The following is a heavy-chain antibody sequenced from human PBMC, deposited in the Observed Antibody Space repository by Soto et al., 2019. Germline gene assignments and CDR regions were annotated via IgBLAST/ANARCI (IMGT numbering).Heavy chain of an antibody. Sequence: SETLSLTCTVSADSSTISNSYWGWFRQPPGKGLQWIGSSSYNGGTFYNPSLKGRVAISVDTSKKQSSLQVTSVTAADTAVYYCARHRIEVVWRGFDFWGQGSPVTVSS. CDR3: ARHRIEVVWRGFDF. CDR1: ADSSTISNSY. V-gene: IGHV4-39*01. J-gene: IGHJ4*02. D-gene: IGHD1-1*01. CDR2: SSYNGGT.